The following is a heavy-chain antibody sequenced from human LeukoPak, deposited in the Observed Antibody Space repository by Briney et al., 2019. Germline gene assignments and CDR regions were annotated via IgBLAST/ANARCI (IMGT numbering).Heavy chain of an antibody. CDR1: GLTFRIYW. V-gene: IGHV3-7*03. CDR2: IKQDGRKK. J-gene: IGHJ4*02. Sequence: GGSLTLSCAPSGLTFRIYWMSWARHAPGERLEWVANIKQDGRKKHHVDSVKGRFTISRDNAKNSLYLQMNSLRAEDTDVYYCARGETSYGKWGRGTLVTVSS. CDR3: ARGETSYGK. D-gene: IGHD1-14*01.